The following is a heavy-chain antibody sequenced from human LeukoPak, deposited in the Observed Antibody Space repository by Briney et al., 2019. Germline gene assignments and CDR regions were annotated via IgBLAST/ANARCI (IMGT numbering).Heavy chain of an antibody. D-gene: IGHD2-2*01. CDR1: GFTFSSYW. J-gene: IGHJ5*02. Sequence: GGSLGLSCAASGFTFSSYWMHWVRQVPGKGLVWVSRINSDGSSTSYADSVKGRFTISRDNAKNTLYLQMNSLRVEDTAVYYCAGSASHNWFDPWGQGTLVTVSS. CDR2: INSDGSST. V-gene: IGHV3-74*01. CDR3: AGSASHNWFDP.